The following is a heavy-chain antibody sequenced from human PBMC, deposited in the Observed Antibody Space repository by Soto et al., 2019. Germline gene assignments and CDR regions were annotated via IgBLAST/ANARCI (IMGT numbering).Heavy chain of an antibody. D-gene: IGHD2-21*02. CDR1: GYTFTSYG. J-gene: IGHJ4*02. Sequence: VKVSCKASGYTFTSYGISWVRQAPGQGLEWMGWISAYNGNTNYAQKLQGRVTMTTDTSTSTAYMELRSLRSDDTAVYYCARDRICGGDCFDFDYWGQGTLVTVSS. V-gene: IGHV1-18*01. CDR2: ISAYNGNT. CDR3: ARDRICGGDCFDFDY.